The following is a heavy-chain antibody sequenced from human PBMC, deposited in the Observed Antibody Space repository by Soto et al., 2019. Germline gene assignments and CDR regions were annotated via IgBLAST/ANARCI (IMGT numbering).Heavy chain of an antibody. CDR3: ATDHYSSIGYNWFDP. V-gene: IGHV1-24*01. CDR1: GYTLTELS. CDR2: FDPEDGET. J-gene: IGHJ5*02. Sequence: ASVKVSCKVSGYTLTELSMHWVRQAPGKGLEWMGGFDPEDGETIYAQKFQGRVTMTEDTSTDTAYMELSSLRSEDTAVYYCATDHYSSIGYNWFDPWGQGTLVTVSS. D-gene: IGHD6-13*01.